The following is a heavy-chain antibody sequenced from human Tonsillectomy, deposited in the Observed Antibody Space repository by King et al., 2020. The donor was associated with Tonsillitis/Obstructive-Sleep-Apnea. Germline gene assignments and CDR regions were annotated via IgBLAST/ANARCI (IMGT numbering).Heavy chain of an antibody. D-gene: IGHD2-21*02. CDR3: VRDPDYLVVTVGDFLDGWFDP. J-gene: IGHJ5*02. V-gene: IGHV3-7*03. CDR1: GFTFRSYW. CDR2: IKQDGSEK. Sequence: DVQLVESGGGLVQPGGSLRLSCAASGFTFRSYWMSWVRQAPGKGLEWVANIKQDGSEKYYVDSVKGRFTISRDNAKNSLYLQMNSLRAEDTAVYYCVRDPDYLVVTVGDFLDGWFDPWGQGTLVTVSS.